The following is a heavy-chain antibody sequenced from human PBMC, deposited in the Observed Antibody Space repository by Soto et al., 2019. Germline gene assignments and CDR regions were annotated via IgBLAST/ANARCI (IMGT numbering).Heavy chain of an antibody. CDR2: INPSGGST. CDR1: GYTFTSYY. D-gene: IGHD5-12*01. CDR3: ARDLHGYPDTGYFDY. V-gene: IGHV1-46*01. J-gene: IGHJ4*02. Sequence: GASVKVSCKASGYTFTSYYMHWVRQAPGQGLEWMGIINPSGGSTSYAQKFQGRVTMTRDTSTSTVYMELSSLRSEDTAVYYCARDLHGYPDTGYFDYWGQGTLVTVSS.